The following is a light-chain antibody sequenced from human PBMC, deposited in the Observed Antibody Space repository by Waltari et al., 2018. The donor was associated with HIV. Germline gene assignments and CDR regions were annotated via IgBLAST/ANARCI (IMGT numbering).Light chain of an antibody. CDR3: SSYRSSSTLEV. CDR2: EVS. J-gene: IGLJ1*01. CDR1: SSDVGGYNY. Sequence: QSALTQPASVSGSPGQSITISCTGTSSDVGGYNYVAWYQQHQGKAPKLMIYEVSNRPSGVSNRFSGSKSGNTASLTISGLQAEDEADYYCSSYRSSSTLEVFGTGTKVTVL. V-gene: IGLV2-14*01.